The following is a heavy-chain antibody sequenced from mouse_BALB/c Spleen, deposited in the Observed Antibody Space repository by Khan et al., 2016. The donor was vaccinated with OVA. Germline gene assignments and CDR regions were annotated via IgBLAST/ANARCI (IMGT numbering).Heavy chain of an antibody. J-gene: IGHJ4*01. CDR3: TRLVDY. Sequence: EVQLVESGGGLVKPGGSLKLSCAASGFTFSSYAVSWVRQTPEKRLEWVASISSGGSTSYPDSVKGRFTISRDDARNILYLQMSSLRSEDTAMYYCTRLVDYWGQGTSVTVSS. V-gene: IGHV5-6-5*01. CDR2: ISSGGST. CDR1: GFTFSSYA.